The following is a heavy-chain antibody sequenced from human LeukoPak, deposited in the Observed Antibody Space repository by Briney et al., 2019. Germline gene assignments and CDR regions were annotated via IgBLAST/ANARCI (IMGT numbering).Heavy chain of an antibody. CDR2: ITSSSIYI. Sequence: SGGSLRLSCAASGFTFSSYTMNWVRQAPGKGLEWVSSITSSSIYIYYTDSVKGRFTISRDNSKNTLYLQMNSLRAEDTAVYYCARTAAAGTARYWGQGTLVTVSS. CDR3: ARTAAAGTARY. J-gene: IGHJ4*02. CDR1: GFTFSSYT. D-gene: IGHD6-13*01. V-gene: IGHV3-21*01.